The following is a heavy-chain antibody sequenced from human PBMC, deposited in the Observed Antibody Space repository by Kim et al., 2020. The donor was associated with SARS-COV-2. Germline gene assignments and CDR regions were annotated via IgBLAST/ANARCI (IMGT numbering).Heavy chain of an antibody. CDR3: ARNGFDI. Sequence: YIGTTYYNPSLKSRVIISVDTSKNQFSLKLSSVTVADTAVYYCARNGFDIWGQGTMVTVSS. CDR2: YIGTT. V-gene: IGHV4-39*07. J-gene: IGHJ3*02.